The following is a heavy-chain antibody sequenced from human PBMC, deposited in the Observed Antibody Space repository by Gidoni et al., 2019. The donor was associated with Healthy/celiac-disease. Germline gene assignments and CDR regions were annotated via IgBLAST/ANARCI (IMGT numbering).Heavy chain of an antibody. V-gene: IGHV4-38-2*02. CDR2: IFHSGGT. CDR1: GYSLRSGYY. CDR3: ARVRDTMTECFQH. J-gene: IGHJ1*01. D-gene: IGHD3-22*01. Sequence: QVQLQESGPGLGKASQTLSPTCTVSGYSLRSGYYWGWIRQPPGKGLEWIGSIFHSGGTYYNPSLKSRVTISVDTSKNQFSLKLSSVTAADTAVYYCARVRDTMTECFQHWGQGTLVTVSS.